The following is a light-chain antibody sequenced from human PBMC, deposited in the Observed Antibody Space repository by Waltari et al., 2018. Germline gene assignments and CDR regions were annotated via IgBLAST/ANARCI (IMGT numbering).Light chain of an antibody. CDR3: CSYAGSSTHVL. CDR1: SSDVGGYNY. CDR2: DVS. J-gene: IGLJ2*01. V-gene: IGLV2-23*02. Sequence: QSALTQPASVSGSPGQSITISCTGTSSDVGGYNYVSWYQQYPDKAPKLMIYDVSKRHSGMSDRCSGSKAGNTASLTISGLQAEDEADYYCCSYAGSSTHVLFGGGTKLTVL.